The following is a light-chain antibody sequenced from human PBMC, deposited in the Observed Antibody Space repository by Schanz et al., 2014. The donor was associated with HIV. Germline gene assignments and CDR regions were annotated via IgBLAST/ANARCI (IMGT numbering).Light chain of an antibody. CDR2: DAS. Sequence: EIVLTQSPATLSLSPGERATLSCRASQSVSSYLAWYQQKPGQAPRLLIYDASNRATGIPDRFSGSGSGTDFTLTISSLEPEDFAVYYCQYFGNSGGTFGGGTKVEIK. CDR3: QYFGNSGGT. V-gene: IGKV3-11*01. J-gene: IGKJ4*01. CDR1: QSVSSY.